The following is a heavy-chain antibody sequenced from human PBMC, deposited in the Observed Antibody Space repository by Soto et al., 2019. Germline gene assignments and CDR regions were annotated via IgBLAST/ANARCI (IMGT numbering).Heavy chain of an antibody. J-gene: IGHJ6*02. V-gene: IGHV3-48*01. CDR1: GFTFSSYS. Sequence: GGSLRLSCAASGFTFSSYSMNWVRQAPGKGLEWVSYISSSSSTIYYADSVKGRFTISRDNAKNSLYLQMNSLRAEDTAVYYCARADSGYAHGYYCDGMDVWGQGTTVTVSS. CDR3: ARADSGYAHGYYCDGMDV. D-gene: IGHD5-12*01. CDR2: ISSSSSTI.